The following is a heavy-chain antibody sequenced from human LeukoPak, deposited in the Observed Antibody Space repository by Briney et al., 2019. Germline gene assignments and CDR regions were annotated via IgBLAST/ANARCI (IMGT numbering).Heavy chain of an antibody. J-gene: IGHJ6*03. CDR1: GGSFSGYY. D-gene: IGHD2-2*01. Sequence: PSETLSLTCAVYGGSFSGYYWSWIRQPPGKGLEWIGELNHSGSTNYNPSLKSRVTISVDTSKNQFSLKLSSVTAADTAVYYCASSRNYCSSTSCYLPYYYYMDVWGKGTTVTVSS. V-gene: IGHV4-34*01. CDR3: ASSRNYCSSTSCYLPYYYYMDV. CDR2: LNHSGST.